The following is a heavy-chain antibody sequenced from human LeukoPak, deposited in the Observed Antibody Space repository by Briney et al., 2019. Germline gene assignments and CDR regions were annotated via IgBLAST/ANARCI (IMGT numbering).Heavy chain of an antibody. V-gene: IGHV4-61*09. CDR1: GVSISSDNYY. CDR2: IYTSGST. D-gene: IGHD6-13*01. CDR3: GRVTQQQLTDAFNI. J-gene: IGHJ3*02. Sequence: SETLSLTCTVSGVSISSDNYYWSWIRQPAEKGLEWIGHIYTSGSTNYNPSLKSRVTISADTSKNQFSLTLSSVTGADTAEYYCGRVTQQQLTDAFNIWGQGTMVTVSS.